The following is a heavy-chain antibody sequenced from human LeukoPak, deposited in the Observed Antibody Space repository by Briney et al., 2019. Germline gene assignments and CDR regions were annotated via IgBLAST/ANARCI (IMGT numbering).Heavy chain of an antibody. CDR3: ARVIWELLRAFDI. Sequence: PSETLSLTCAVYGGSFSGYYWSWIRQPPGKGLEWIGEINHSGSTNYNPSLKSRVTISVDTSKNQFSLKLSSVTAADTAVYYCARVIWELLRAFDIWGQGTMVTVPS. J-gene: IGHJ3*02. CDR2: INHSGST. V-gene: IGHV4-34*01. D-gene: IGHD1-26*01. CDR1: GGSFSGYY.